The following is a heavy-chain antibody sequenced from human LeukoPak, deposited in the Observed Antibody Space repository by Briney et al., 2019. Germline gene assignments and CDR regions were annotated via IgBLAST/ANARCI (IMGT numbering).Heavy chain of an antibody. CDR2: ISAYNGNT. V-gene: IGHV1-18*01. CDR3: AREAEDYYGSGSYRPYYYYYGMDV. J-gene: IGHJ6*02. Sequence: ASVKVSCKASGYTFTSYGISWARQAPGQGLEWMGWISAYNGNTNDAQKLQGRVTMTTDTSTSTAYMELRSLRSDDTAVYYCAREAEDYYGSGSYRPYYYYYGMDVWGQGTTVTVSS. D-gene: IGHD3-10*01. CDR1: GYTFTSYG.